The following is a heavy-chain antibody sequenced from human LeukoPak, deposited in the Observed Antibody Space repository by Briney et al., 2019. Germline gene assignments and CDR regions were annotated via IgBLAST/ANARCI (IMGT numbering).Heavy chain of an antibody. D-gene: IGHD6-19*01. V-gene: IGHV3-30*18. CDR1: GFTFSSYG. CDR2: ISYDGSNK. Sequence: PGRSLRLSCAASGFTFSSYGMHWVRQAPGKGLEWVAVISYDGSNKYYADSVKGRFTISRDNSKNTLYLQMNSLRAEDTAVYYCAKDGRGAMAAYYFDYWGQGTLVTVSS. CDR3: AKDGRGAMAAYYFDY. J-gene: IGHJ4*02.